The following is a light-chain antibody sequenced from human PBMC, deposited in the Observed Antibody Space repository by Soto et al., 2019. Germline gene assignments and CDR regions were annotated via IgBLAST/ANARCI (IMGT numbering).Light chain of an antibody. CDR3: QQYNSYPWT. CDR2: KAS. J-gene: IGKJ1*01. Sequence: DIQMTQSPSTLSASVGDRVTITCRASQSISSRLAWYQQKPGKAPMLLIYKASSFESGVPSRFSGSGSGTEFTLTISNLQPDDFANYYCQQYNSYPWTFGQGTKVEIK. V-gene: IGKV1-5*03. CDR1: QSISSR.